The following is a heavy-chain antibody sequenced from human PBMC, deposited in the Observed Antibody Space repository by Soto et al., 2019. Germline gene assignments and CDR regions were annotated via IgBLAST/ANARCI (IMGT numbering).Heavy chain of an antibody. CDR1: GGSISSYY. J-gene: IGHJ4*02. V-gene: IGHV4-59*01. Sequence: PSETLSLTCTVSGGSISSYYWSWLRQPPGKGLEWIGYIYYSGSTNYNPSLKSRVTISVDTSKNQFSLKLSSVTAADTAVYYCARAWGFYFDFWARGILVTVS. CDR3: ARAWGFYFDF. D-gene: IGHD1-26*01. CDR2: IYYSGST.